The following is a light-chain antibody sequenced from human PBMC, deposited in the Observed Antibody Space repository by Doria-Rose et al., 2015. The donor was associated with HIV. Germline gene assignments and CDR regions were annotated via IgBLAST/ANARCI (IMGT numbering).Light chain of an antibody. CDR3: HQYNNWPT. V-gene: IGKV3-15*01. CDR2: GAS. J-gene: IGKJ5*01. Sequence: TQSPETLSVSPGESATLSCRASQSVSTDLAWYQHKPGQAPRLLIWGASTRATGIPARFSSSGSGTEYTLTISSLQSEDFAIYFCHQYNNWPTFGQGTRLDI. CDR1: QSVSTD.